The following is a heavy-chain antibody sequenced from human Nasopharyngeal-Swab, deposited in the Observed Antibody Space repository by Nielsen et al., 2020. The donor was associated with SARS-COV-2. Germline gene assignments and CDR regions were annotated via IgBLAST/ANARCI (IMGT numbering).Heavy chain of an antibody. D-gene: IGHD3-10*01. CDR3: ARGAWFGEFNWFDP. V-gene: IGHV2-70*01. Sequence: WIRQPPGKALEWLALIDWDDDKYYSTSLKTRLTTSKDTSKNQVVLTMTNMDPVDTATYYCARGAWFGEFNWFDPWGQGTLVTVSS. J-gene: IGHJ5*02. CDR2: IDWDDDK.